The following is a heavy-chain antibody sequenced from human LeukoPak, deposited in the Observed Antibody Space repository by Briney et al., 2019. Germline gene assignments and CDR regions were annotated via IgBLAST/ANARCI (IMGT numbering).Heavy chain of an antibody. Sequence: KSGGSLRLSCAGSRLPFSIAWMTWVRQAPGKGLEWVGRIKSRADGGTTDYAAPVKGRFAISRDDSKNTVYLQMNSLRTEDTAVYYCTTPVHYSDSRFDFWGQGTLVTVSS. CDR2: IKSRADGGTT. CDR3: TTPVHYSDSRFDF. D-gene: IGHD3-22*01. J-gene: IGHJ4*02. CDR1: RLPFSIAW. V-gene: IGHV3-15*01.